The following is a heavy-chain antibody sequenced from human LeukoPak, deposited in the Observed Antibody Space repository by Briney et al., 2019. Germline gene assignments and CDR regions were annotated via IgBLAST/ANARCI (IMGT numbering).Heavy chain of an antibody. Sequence: GGSLRLSCAASGFTFSSYSMNWVRQAPGKGLEWVSYISSSSSTIYYADSVKGRFTISRDNAKNSLYLQMNSLRAEDTAVYYCARDRVTIFGVAPNDYWGQGTLVTASS. CDR1: GFTFSSYS. D-gene: IGHD3-3*01. CDR3: ARDRVTIFGVAPNDY. CDR2: ISSSSSTI. V-gene: IGHV3-48*01. J-gene: IGHJ4*02.